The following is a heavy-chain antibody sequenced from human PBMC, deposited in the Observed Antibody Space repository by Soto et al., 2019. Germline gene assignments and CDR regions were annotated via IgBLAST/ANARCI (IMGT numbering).Heavy chain of an antibody. D-gene: IGHD2-21*02. V-gene: IGHV4-59*11. Sequence: SDTLSLTCTVSGGSISNHYWSWIRQPPGKGLEWIGYIYYNGNTNYNPPLKSRVTMSVYTSKNQISLKLSSVTAADTAVYYCTRANCYSEYWGQGTVVTVSS. CDR3: TRANCYSEY. CDR1: GGSISNHY. CDR2: IYYNGNT. J-gene: IGHJ4*02.